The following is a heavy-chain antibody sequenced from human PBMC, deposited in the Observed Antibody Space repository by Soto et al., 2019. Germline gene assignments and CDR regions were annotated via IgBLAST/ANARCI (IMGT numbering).Heavy chain of an antibody. J-gene: IGHJ5*02. CDR2: ISYYGNNI. V-gene: IGHV3-30*18. CDR3: AKDVGYCTNGVCLYNWFDP. D-gene: IGHD2-8*01. CDR1: GLTFDSYG. Sequence: RALRLSCAASGLTFDSYGINWVRQAPGKALEWVAVISYYGNNIYYGDSVQGRFTISRDNSKNTIYLQMNSLRAEDTAVYYCAKDVGYCTNGVCLYNWFDPWGQGTPVTVSS.